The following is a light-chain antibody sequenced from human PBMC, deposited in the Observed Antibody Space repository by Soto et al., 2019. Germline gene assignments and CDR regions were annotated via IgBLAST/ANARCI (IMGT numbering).Light chain of an antibody. CDR2: EVT. CDR3: SSYTNITTRACV. V-gene: IGLV2-14*01. J-gene: IGLJ1*01. Sequence: QSALTQPASVSGSPGQSITISCTGTSGDIGSYNRVSWYQQHPGKAPKLIIYEVTDRPSGVSNRFSGSKSGNTASLTISGLQADDEAEYYCSSYTNITTRACVFGTGTKLTVL. CDR1: SGDIGSYNR.